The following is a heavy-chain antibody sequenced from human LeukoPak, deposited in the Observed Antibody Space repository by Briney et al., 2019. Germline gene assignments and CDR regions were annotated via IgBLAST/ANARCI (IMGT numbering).Heavy chain of an antibody. V-gene: IGHV4-39*01. J-gene: IGHJ5*02. CDR1: GGSISSSSYH. Sequence: SETLSLTCTVSGGSISSSSYHWGSIRQPPGTGLEWLGSIYYSGSTYYNPSLKSRVTISVDTSKNQFSLKLSSVTAADTAVYYCANYDILTGYPRGWFDPWGQGTLVTVSS. CDR2: IYYSGST. CDR3: ANYDILTGYPRGWFDP. D-gene: IGHD3-9*01.